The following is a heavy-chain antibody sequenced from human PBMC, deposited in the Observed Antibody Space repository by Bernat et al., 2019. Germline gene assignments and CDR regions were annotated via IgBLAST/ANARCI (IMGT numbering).Heavy chain of an antibody. J-gene: IGHJ3*02. Sequence: QVQLVESGGGVAQPGRSLRLSCAASGFSLSTYGMHWVRQAPGKGLEWVAVIWYDGSNKYYADSVKGRFTISRDNSKNTLYLQMNSLRAEDTAVYYCAREMVGATTWDYAFDIWGQGTMVTVSS. V-gene: IGHV3-33*01. CDR1: GFSLSTYG. CDR2: IWYDGSNK. CDR3: AREMVGATTWDYAFDI. D-gene: IGHD1-26*01.